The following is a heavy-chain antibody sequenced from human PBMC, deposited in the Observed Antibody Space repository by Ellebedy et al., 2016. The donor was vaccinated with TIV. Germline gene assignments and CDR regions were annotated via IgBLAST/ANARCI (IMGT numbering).Heavy chain of an antibody. Sequence: GGSLRLXXAASGFILGDYYMNWVRQAPGRGLEWISYISRSSITIYYADSVKGRFTISRDNAKNTMYLQMNSLRAEDTAVYYCARGTGSDQLRFGMDVWGQGTTVTVS. J-gene: IGHJ6*02. V-gene: IGHV3-11*04. CDR2: ISRSSITI. D-gene: IGHD3/OR15-3a*01. CDR3: ARGTGSDQLRFGMDV. CDR1: GFILGDYY.